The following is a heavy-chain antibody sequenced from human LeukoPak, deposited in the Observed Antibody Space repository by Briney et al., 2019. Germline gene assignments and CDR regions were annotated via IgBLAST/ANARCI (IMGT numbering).Heavy chain of an antibody. CDR3: ARDGVDAFDI. Sequence: SETLSLTCAVYGGSFSGYYWSWIRQPPGKGLEWTGEINHSGSTNYNPSLKSRVTISVDTSKNQFSLKLSSVTAADTAVYYCARDGVDAFDIWGQGTMVTVSS. V-gene: IGHV4-34*01. CDR1: GGSFSGYY. J-gene: IGHJ3*02. D-gene: IGHD3-16*01. CDR2: INHSGST.